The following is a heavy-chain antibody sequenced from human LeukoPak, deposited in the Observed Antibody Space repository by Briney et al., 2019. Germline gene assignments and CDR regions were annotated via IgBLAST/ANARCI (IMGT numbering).Heavy chain of an antibody. CDR3: ARDYCSSTSCLFDY. J-gene: IGHJ4*02. CDR1: GFSFTHYY. Sequence: GASVTVSCTTSGFSFTHYYFHWVRQAPGQGLEWMGRINPNSGDTNYAQKFQGRVTMTRDTSISTAYMELSRLTSDDTAMYYCARDYCSSTSCLFDYWGQGTLVTVSS. D-gene: IGHD2-2*01. V-gene: IGHV1-2*06. CDR2: INPNSGDT.